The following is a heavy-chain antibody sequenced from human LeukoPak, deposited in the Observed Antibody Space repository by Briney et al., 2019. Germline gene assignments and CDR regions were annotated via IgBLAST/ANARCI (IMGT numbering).Heavy chain of an antibody. CDR2: IDYSGST. D-gene: IGHD3-10*01. CDR1: GGSIRRYY. J-gene: IGHJ4*02. V-gene: IGHV4-59*01. Sequence: PSETLSLTCIVSGGSIRRYYWNWIRQPPGKGLEWIAYIDYSGSTDYNPSLKSRVTISVDTSKNQFSLRLSSVTAADTAVYYCARESYYYTSGSYHPDYYFDYWGQGTLVTVSS. CDR3: ARESYYYTSGSYHPDYYFDY.